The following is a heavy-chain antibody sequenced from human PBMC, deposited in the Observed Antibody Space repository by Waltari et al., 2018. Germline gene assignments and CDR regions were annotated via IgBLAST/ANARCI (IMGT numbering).Heavy chain of an antibody. CDR1: GGSIYHYF. CDR2: IRHTGIT. J-gene: IGHJ4*02. V-gene: IGHV4-59*08. D-gene: IGHD1-20*01. Sequence: QVQLQESGPGLVKPSEPLSLTCSVTGGSIYHYFWNWIRQPPGKGLQWIGYIRHTGITKSNPSLNSRVTMAVDTSKSQISLRLTSVSATDTAVYFCARWDSPGRYFGDWGQGTPVTVSS. CDR3: ARWDSPGRYFGD.